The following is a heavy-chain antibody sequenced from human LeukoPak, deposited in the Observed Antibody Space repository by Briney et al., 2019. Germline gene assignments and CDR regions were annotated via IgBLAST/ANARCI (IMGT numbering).Heavy chain of an antibody. CDR1: GFTFGDYA. CDR3: TRTSTIFGVVTNFDY. Sequence: PGRSLRLSCTASGFTFGDYAMSWVRQAPGKGLEWVGFIRSKAYGGTTEYAASVKGTFTISRDDSKSIAYLKMNSLKTEDTAVYYCTRTSTIFGVVTNFDYWGQGTLVTASS. D-gene: IGHD3-3*01. J-gene: IGHJ4*02. CDR2: IRSKAYGGTT. V-gene: IGHV3-49*04.